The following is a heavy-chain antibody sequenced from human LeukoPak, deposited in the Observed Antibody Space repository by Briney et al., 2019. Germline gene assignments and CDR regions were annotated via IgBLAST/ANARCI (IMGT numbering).Heavy chain of an antibody. Sequence: SGTLSLTCAVSGGSISSSNWWSWVRQPPGKGLEWIGEIYHSGSTNYNPSLKSRVTISVDKSKNQFSLKLSSVTAADTAVYYCARGSRGQQQLVEADPWGQGTLVTVSS. CDR2: IYHSGST. D-gene: IGHD6-13*01. CDR3: ARGSRGQQQLVEADP. J-gene: IGHJ5*02. CDR1: GGSISSSNW. V-gene: IGHV4-4*02.